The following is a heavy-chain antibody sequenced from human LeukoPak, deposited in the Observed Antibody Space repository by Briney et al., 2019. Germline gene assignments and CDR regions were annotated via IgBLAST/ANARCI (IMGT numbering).Heavy chain of an antibody. Sequence: ASVKVSCKTSGYRFTSYGISWVRQAPGQGLEWMGWVSTYNDKKDYAQKFQGRVIMTTDTSTTTAHMELGSLRSDDTAVYYCARHSGSYAFDYWGQGTLVTVSS. CDR3: ARHSGSYAFDY. D-gene: IGHD1-26*01. CDR1: GYRFTSYG. CDR2: VSTYNDKK. V-gene: IGHV1-18*01. J-gene: IGHJ4*02.